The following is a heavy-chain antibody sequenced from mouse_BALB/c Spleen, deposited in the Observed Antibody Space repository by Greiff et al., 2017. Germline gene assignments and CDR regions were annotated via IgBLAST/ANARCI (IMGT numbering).Heavy chain of an antibody. CDR3: TRYTAYYRYDDQAWCAY. V-gene: IGHV1S81*02. CDR1: GYTFTSYY. J-gene: IGHJ3*01. D-gene: IGHD2-14*01. CDR2: INPSNGGT. Sequence: VQLQQSGAELVKPGASVKLSCKASGYTFTSYYMYWVKQRPGQGLEWIGEINPSNGGTNFNEKFKSKATLTVDKSSSTAYMQLSSLTSEDSAVYYCTRYTAYYRYDDQAWCAYWGQGTLGTVSA.